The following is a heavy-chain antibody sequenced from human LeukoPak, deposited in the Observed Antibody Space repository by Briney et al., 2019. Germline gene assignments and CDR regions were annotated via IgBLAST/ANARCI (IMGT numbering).Heavy chain of an antibody. Sequence: SETLSLTCTVSGYSISSGYYWGWIRQPPGKGLEWIGSIYHSGSTYYNPSLKSRVTISVDTSKNQFSLKLSSVTAADTAVYYCARGVAVAGRGNFDYWGQGTLVTVSS. CDR3: ARGVAVAGRGNFDY. J-gene: IGHJ4*02. D-gene: IGHD6-19*01. CDR1: GYSISSGYY. V-gene: IGHV4-38-2*02. CDR2: IYHSGST.